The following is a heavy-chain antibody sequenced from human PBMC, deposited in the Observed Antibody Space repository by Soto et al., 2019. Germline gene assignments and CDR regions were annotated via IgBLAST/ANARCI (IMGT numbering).Heavy chain of an antibody. CDR1: GFTFSSYA. D-gene: IGHD2-2*01. CDR2: ISYDGSNK. Sequence: GGSLRLSCAASGFTFSSYAMHWVRQAPGKGLEWVAVISYDGSNKYYADSVKGRFTISRDNSKNTLYLQMNSLRAEDTAVYYCARGEYQLRYGVARMGKGHATYYYYGMDVWGQGTTVTVSS. CDR3: ARGEYQLRYGVARMGKGHATYYYYGMDV. V-gene: IGHV3-30-3*01. J-gene: IGHJ6*02.